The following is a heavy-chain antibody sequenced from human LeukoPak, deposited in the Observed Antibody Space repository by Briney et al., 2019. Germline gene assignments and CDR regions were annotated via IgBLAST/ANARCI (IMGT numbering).Heavy chain of an antibody. CDR3: APRVVVITAPFDY. J-gene: IGHJ4*02. CDR1: GFTFSGFG. Sequence: GGSLRLSCAASGFTFSGFGMHWVRQAPGTGLEWVAFIRYDGTDKYYADSVKGRFTISRDNSKNTLYLQMNSLRPEDTAVYYCAPRVVVITAPFDYWGQGTLVTVSS. V-gene: IGHV3-30*02. CDR2: IRYDGTDK. D-gene: IGHD2-21*01.